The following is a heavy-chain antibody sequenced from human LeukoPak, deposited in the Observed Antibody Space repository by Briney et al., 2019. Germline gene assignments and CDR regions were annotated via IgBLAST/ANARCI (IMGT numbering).Heavy chain of an antibody. CDR2: INTNTGNP. J-gene: IGHJ4*02. CDR3: ASGPSYSGSNEYFDS. V-gene: IGHV7-4-1*02. D-gene: IGHD1-26*01. Sequence: ASVKVSCKASGYTFSRYTMNWVRQAPGQGLEGMGWINTNTGNPTYAQDYTGRFVFSLDTSVSTTYLQISRLKAEDTAVYYCASGPSYSGSNEYFDSWGQGTLVTVSS. CDR1: GYTFSRYT.